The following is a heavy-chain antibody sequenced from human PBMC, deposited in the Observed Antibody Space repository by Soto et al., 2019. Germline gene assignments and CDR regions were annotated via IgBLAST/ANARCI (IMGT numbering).Heavy chain of an antibody. CDR1: GFSVSSNY. CDR2: IYADGTT. CDR3: ARGGGPFMNSVTSPFDY. J-gene: IGHJ4*02. V-gene: IGHV3-53*04. Sequence: EVPLVESGGGLVQPGGSLRLSCVVSGFSVSSNYMSWVRQAPGKGLDWVSVIYADGTTYYVDSVKGRFTTSRHNSKNTLYLQMDSLSTEDTAVYYCARGGGPFMNSVTSPFDYWGQGTLVTVSS. D-gene: IGHD4-17*01.